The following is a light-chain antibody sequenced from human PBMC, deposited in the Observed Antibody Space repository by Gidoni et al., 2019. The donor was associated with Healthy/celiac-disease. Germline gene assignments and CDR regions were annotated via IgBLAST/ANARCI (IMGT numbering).Light chain of an antibody. J-gene: IGLJ1*01. CDR1: SSTIGAGYD. Sequence: QSVLTQPPSVSGAPGQRVTISCTGSSSTIGAGYDVHWYQQLPGTAPKLLIYGNSNRPSGVPDRFSGSKSGTSASLAITGLQAEDEADYYCQSYDSSLSGVFGTGTKVTVL. CDR3: QSYDSSLSGV. V-gene: IGLV1-40*01. CDR2: GNS.